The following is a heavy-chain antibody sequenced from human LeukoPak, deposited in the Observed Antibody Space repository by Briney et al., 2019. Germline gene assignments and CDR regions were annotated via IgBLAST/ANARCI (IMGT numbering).Heavy chain of an antibody. Sequence: SETLSLTCTVSGGSISSSSYYWGWIRQPPGKGLEWIGSIYYSGNTYYNPSLKSRVTIAVDTSKNQFSLKLSSVTAADTAVYYCARQQNRGYGLPFDYWGQGTLVTVSS. J-gene: IGHJ4*02. CDR1: GGSISSSSYY. CDR3: ARQQNRGYGLPFDY. CDR2: IYYSGNT. V-gene: IGHV4-39*01. D-gene: IGHD5-12*01.